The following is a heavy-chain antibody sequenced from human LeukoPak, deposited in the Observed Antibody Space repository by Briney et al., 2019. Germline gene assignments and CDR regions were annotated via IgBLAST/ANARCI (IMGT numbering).Heavy chain of an antibody. CDR3: ARDEYGSGSYPNWFDP. Sequence: SGTLSLTCAVSGGSISSSNWWSWVRQPPGKGLEWIGEIYHSGGTNYNPSLKSRVTISVDKSKNQFSLKLSSVTAADTAVYYYARDEYGSGSYPNWFDPWGQGTLVTVSS. D-gene: IGHD3-10*01. J-gene: IGHJ5*02. CDR2: IYHSGGT. V-gene: IGHV4-4*02. CDR1: GGSISSSNW.